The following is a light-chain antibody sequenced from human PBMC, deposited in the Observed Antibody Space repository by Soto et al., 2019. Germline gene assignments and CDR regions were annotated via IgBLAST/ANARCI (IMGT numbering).Light chain of an antibody. CDR3: QQYNDWPPWT. J-gene: IGKJ1*01. CDR2: GAS. Sequence: EIVMTQSPASLSASPGERITLSCKASQSIANNLAWHQQKPGQAPRLLMYGASTRAADIPARFSGSGSGTEFSLTISSLQSEDFVIYYCQQYNDWPPWTFGQGTKVDIK. CDR1: QSIANN. V-gene: IGKV3-15*01.